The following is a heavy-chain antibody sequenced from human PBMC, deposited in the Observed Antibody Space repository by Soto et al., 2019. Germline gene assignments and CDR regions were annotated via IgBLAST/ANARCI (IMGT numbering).Heavy chain of an antibody. CDR2: ISAYNGNT. Sequence: ASVKVSCKASGYTFTSYGISSVRLAPGQAQEWMGWISAYNGNTNYAQKLQGRVTMPTDTSTSTAYMELRSLRSDDTAVYYCARDGSCVDCSGGSCYSNYYYRMDVWGQGSTVTASS. J-gene: IGHJ6*02. D-gene: IGHD2-15*01. CDR3: ARDGSCVDCSGGSCYSNYYYRMDV. CDR1: GYTFTSYG. V-gene: IGHV1-18*04.